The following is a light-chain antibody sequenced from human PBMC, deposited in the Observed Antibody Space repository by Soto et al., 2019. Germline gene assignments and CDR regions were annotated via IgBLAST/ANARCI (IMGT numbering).Light chain of an antibody. CDR2: DTS. J-gene: IGKJ4*01. CDR1: QSVASY. V-gene: IGKV3-11*01. CDR3: QQRSNWLLT. Sequence: EIVLTQSPATLSLSPGERATLSCRASQSVASYLAWYQQKPGQAPRLLIYDTSNRATGIPARFSGSGSGTDFTLTIGSLEPEDFALYYCQQRSNWLLTFGGGTKVEIK.